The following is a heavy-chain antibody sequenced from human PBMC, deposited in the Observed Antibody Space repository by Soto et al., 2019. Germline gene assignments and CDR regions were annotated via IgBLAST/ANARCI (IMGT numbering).Heavy chain of an antibody. V-gene: IGHV4-61*05. CDR2: ISNSGYT. D-gene: IGHD3-10*01. CDR1: GGSISSISNHY. Sequence: SETLSITCTVSGGSISSISNHYCSWIRLPPGKGLEWIGYISNSGYTSYNPSLKSRVIISVDTSKNQFSLSLTSVTAADTAVYYCATQGFGILHGLVDVWGQGTTVTVSS. J-gene: IGHJ6*02. CDR3: ATQGFGILHGLVDV.